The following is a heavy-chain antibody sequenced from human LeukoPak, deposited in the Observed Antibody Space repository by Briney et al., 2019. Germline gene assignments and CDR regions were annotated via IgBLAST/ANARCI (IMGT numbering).Heavy chain of an antibody. Sequence: PGGSLRLSCAASGFTFSSYGMHWVRQAPGKGLEWVAVISYDGSNKYYADSVKGRFTISRDNSKNTLYLQMSSLRPEDTAVYYCARDPFRGGPPYFYYMDVWGKGTTVTASS. D-gene: IGHD3-16*01. J-gene: IGHJ6*03. CDR3: ARDPFRGGPPYFYYMDV. V-gene: IGHV3-30*03. CDR2: ISYDGSNK. CDR1: GFTFSSYG.